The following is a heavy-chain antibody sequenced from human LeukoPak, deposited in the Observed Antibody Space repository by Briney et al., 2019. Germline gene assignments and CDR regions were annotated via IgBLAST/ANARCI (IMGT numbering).Heavy chain of an antibody. CDR1: GYTFTGYY. CDR2: FDPEDGET. CDR3: ATSSWGSRTDAFDI. V-gene: IGHV1-24*01. Sequence: ASVKVSCKASGYTFTGYYMHWVRQAPGKGLEWMGGFDPEDGETIYAQKFQGRVTMTEDTSTDTAYMELSSLRSEDTAVYYCATSSWGSRTDAFDIWGQGTMVTVSS. J-gene: IGHJ3*02. D-gene: IGHD7-27*01.